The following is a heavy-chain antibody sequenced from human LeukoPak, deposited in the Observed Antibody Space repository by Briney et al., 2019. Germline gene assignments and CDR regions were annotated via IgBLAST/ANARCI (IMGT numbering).Heavy chain of an antibody. J-gene: IGHJ4*02. Sequence: GSLRLSCAASGFTFSGHAMSWVRQAPVKGLEWVSAISGSSGRTYYADSVKGRFTISRDNSKNTLYLQMNSLRAEDTAVYYCAKGFEYRITIFGAEAHYFDYWGQGTLVTVSS. D-gene: IGHD3-3*01. CDR3: AKGFEYRITIFGAEAHYFDY. V-gene: IGHV3-23*01. CDR1: GFTFSGHA. CDR2: ISGSSGRT.